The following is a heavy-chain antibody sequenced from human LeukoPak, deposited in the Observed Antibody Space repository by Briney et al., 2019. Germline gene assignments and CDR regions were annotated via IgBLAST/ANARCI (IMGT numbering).Heavy chain of an antibody. V-gene: IGHV4-39*01. D-gene: IGHD3-22*01. J-gene: IGHJ4*02. CDR3: ARHARNYYDSSGFFDY. CDR1: GGSISSSSYY. CDR2: IYYGGSS. Sequence: SETLSLTCTVSGGSISSSSYYWAWIRQSPGKGLEWIANIYYGGSSYYNPSLKSRVTISVDTSKNQFSLKLSSVTAADTAVYYCARHARNYYDSSGFFDYWGQGTLVTVSS.